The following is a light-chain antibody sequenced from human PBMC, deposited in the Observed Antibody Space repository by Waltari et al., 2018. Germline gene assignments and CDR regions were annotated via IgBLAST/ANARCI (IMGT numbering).Light chain of an antibody. CDR1: QDLGNF. V-gene: IGKV1-33*01. Sequence: DIQMTQSPSSLSASVGDRVTLICQASQDLGNFVNWYQQKPGEAPRLLINDATRLEPGVPSRFSGRASGAEFTLTISSLQPEDVATYYCQQYDYRHPTFGGGTKVEI. CDR3: QQYDYRHPT. CDR2: DAT. J-gene: IGKJ4*01.